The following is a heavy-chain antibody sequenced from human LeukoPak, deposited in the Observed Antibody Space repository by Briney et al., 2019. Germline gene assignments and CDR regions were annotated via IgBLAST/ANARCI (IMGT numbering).Heavy chain of an antibody. Sequence: GGSLRLSCAASGFTFSTYWMTWVRQAPGKGLEWVANIKQDGSEKYYVDSVKGRITIPRDNAKNSLYLQMNSLRAEDTAVYYCARGRLTYYYDSSGYNAIDYWGQGTLVTVSS. CDR3: ARGRLTYYYDSSGYNAIDY. CDR1: GFTFSTYW. D-gene: IGHD3-22*01. CDR2: IKQDGSEK. V-gene: IGHV3-7*01. J-gene: IGHJ4*02.